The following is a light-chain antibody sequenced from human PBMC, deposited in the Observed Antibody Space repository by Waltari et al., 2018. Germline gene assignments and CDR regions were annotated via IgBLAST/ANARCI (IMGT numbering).Light chain of an antibody. V-gene: IGLV2-11*01. J-gene: IGLJ2*01. CDR3: CSYAGSYTVV. CDR2: DVS. CDR1: SNDVGGYNY. Sequence: QSALTQPRSVSGSPGQSVTISCTGTSNDVGGYNYVSWYQQHPGKAPKLMIYDVSNRPSGVPARVSASKSGNTASLTISGLQAEDEADYYCCSYAGSYTVVFGGGTKLTVL.